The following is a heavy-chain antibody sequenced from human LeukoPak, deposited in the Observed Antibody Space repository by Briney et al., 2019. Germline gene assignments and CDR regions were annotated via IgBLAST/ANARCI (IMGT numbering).Heavy chain of an antibody. V-gene: IGHV1-69*17. CDR1: GGTFSSYA. J-gene: IGHJ6*02. CDR2: IIPIFGIA. CDR3: AKGYCSSTSCYADGMDV. Sequence: GASVKVSCKASGGTFSSYAISWVRQAPGQGLEWMGGIIPIFGIANYAQKFQGRVTITADKSTSTAYMELSSLRSEDTAVYYCAKGYCSSTSCYADGMDVWGQGTTVTVSS. D-gene: IGHD2-2*01.